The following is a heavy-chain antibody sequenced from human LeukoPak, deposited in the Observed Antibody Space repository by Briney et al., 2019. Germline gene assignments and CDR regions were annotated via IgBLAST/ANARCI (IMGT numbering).Heavy chain of an antibody. V-gene: IGHV3-9*01. J-gene: IGHJ3*02. CDR1: GFTFDDYA. CDR2: INWNTNSI. D-gene: IGHD6-19*01. CDR3: AKGSSGWSTDAFDI. Sequence: GGSLRLSCTASGFTFDDYAMHWVRQAPGKGLEWVSGINWNTNSIKYADSVKGRFTISRDNAKNSLYLQMNSLRAEDTAFYYCAKGSSGWSTDAFDIWGQGTMVTVSS.